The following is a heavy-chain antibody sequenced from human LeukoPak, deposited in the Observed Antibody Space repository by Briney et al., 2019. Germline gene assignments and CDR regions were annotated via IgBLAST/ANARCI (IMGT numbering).Heavy chain of an antibody. CDR3: ARGGTTVVTTVYFDY. J-gene: IGHJ4*02. V-gene: IGHV4-30-2*01. D-gene: IGHD4-23*01. CDR1: GGSISSGGYS. Sequence: PSETLSLTCAVSGGSISSGGYSWSWIRQPPGKGLEWIGYIYHSGSTYYNPSLKSRVTISVDRSKTQFSLKLSSVTAADTAVYYCARGGTTVVTTVYFDYWGQGTLVTVSS. CDR2: IYHSGST.